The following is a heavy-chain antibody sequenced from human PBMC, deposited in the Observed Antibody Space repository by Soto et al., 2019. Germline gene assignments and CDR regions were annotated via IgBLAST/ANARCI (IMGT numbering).Heavy chain of an antibody. V-gene: IGHV3-30*03. CDR2: MSYDETKV. Sequence: QEQLMESGGGVVQPGMSLRLSCAASGFAFSSYAIHWVRQAPGKGLEWVAVMSYDETKVNYEDSVKGRFTISRDNSKNTLFLQMSGLRPEDTAVYFCATDRGSGTLRYYGMDVWGRGTPVTVSS. J-gene: IGHJ6*02. CDR3: ATDRGSGTLRYYGMDV. D-gene: IGHD3-10*01. CDR1: GFAFSSYA.